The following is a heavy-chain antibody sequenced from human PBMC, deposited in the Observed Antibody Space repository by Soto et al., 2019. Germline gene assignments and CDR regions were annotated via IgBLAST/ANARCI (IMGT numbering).Heavy chain of an antibody. D-gene: IGHD3-22*01. J-gene: IGHJ6*02. Sequence: QVQLVQSGAEVKKPGASVKVSCKASGYTFTSYGISWVRQAPGQGLEWMGWISAYNGNTNYAQKLQGRVTMTTDTSASTAYRELRGRRSDDTAVYYCARVGDSSGSYPGPDYYYGMDVWGQGTTVTVSS. CDR2: ISAYNGNT. CDR1: GYTFTSYG. V-gene: IGHV1-18*01. CDR3: ARVGDSSGSYPGPDYYYGMDV.